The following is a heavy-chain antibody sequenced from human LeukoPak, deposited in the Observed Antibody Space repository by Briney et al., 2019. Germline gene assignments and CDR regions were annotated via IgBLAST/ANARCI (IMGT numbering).Heavy chain of an antibody. Sequence: KPSETLSLTCTVSGGSISSGSYYWSWIRQPAGKGLEWIGRIYTSGSTNYNPSLKSRVTISVDTSKNQFSLKLSSVTAADTAVYYCAGHAYYGSENWGQGTLVTVSS. D-gene: IGHD3-10*01. CDR3: AGHAYYGSEN. CDR2: IYTSGST. CDR1: GGSISSGSYY. J-gene: IGHJ4*02. V-gene: IGHV4-61*02.